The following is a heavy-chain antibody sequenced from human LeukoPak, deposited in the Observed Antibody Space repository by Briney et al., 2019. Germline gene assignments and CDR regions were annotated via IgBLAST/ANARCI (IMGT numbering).Heavy chain of an antibody. V-gene: IGHV1-2*02. Sequence: ASVKVSCKASGYTFTGYYLHWVRQAPGQGPEWMGWINPNSGGTNCGQKFQGRVTMTRDTSIRTAYMELSRLRSDDTAVYYCARVSVLMVVTDYFDYWGQGTLVTVSS. CDR2: INPNSGGT. D-gene: IGHD2-21*02. CDR3: ARVSVLMVVTDYFDY. J-gene: IGHJ4*02. CDR1: GYTFTGYY.